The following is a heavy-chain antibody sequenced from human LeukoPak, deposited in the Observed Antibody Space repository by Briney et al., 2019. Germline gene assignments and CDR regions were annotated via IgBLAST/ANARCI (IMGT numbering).Heavy chain of an antibody. CDR2: ISWNSGSI. Sequence: GRSLRLSCAASGFTFDDYAMHWVRQAPGKGLEWVSGISWNSGSIGYADSVKGRFAISRDNAKNSLYLQMNSLRAEDTALYYCAKAKNRHSSGWPYYFDYWGQGTLVTVSS. D-gene: IGHD6-19*01. CDR1: GFTFDDYA. V-gene: IGHV3-9*01. J-gene: IGHJ4*02. CDR3: AKAKNRHSSGWPYYFDY.